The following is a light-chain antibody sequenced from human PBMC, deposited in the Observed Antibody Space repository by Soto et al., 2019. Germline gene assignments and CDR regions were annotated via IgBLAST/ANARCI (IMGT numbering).Light chain of an antibody. V-gene: IGKV3-20*01. CDR3: QQCATSPLT. CDR1: QSVGNNY. J-gene: IGKJ4*01. Sequence: EIVLTQSPGTLSLSPGERATLSCRASQSVGNNYLAWFQQKPGQAPRLLIDDASNRATGIPDRFSGSGSETDFTLTISRLEPEDFAVYYCQQCATSPLTFGGGTKLEIK. CDR2: DAS.